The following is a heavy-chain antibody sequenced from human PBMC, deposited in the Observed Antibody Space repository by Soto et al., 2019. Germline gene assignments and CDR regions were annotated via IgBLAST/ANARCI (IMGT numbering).Heavy chain of an antibody. Sequence: EVQLLQSGGGLVQPGGSLSLSCAASGFTFSSYAMSWVRQAPGKGLEWVSALSGSGGSTYYADSVKGRFTISRDNSKNPLELQMNSLRAEDTAVYYCAKVGYISSSFGMDVWGQGTTVTVSS. CDR1: GFTFSSYA. J-gene: IGHJ6*02. D-gene: IGHD6-13*01. V-gene: IGHV3-23*01. CDR3: AKVGYISSSFGMDV. CDR2: LSGSGGST.